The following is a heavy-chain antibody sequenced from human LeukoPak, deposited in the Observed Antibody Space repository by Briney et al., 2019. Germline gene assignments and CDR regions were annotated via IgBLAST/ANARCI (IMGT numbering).Heavy chain of an antibody. V-gene: IGHV3-30*18. Sequence: GGSLRLSCAASGFTFSSYGMHWVRQAPGKGLEWVAVISYDGSNKYYADSVKGRFTISRDNSKNTLYLQMNSLRAEDTAVYYCAELSSSSPGRNYYYYYYMDVWGKGTSVTVSS. CDR1: GFTFSSYG. CDR3: AELSSSSPGRNYYYYYYMDV. CDR2: ISYDGSNK. D-gene: IGHD6-13*01. J-gene: IGHJ6*03.